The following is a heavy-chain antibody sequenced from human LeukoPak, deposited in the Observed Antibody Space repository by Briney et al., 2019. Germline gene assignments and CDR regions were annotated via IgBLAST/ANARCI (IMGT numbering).Heavy chain of an antibody. V-gene: IGHV4-59*13. D-gene: IGHD3-22*01. CDR1: GDSIINYY. CDR2: IYYIGTT. Sequence: SETLSLXCTVSGDSIINYYWSWIRQPPGKGLEWIGYIYYIGTTNYNPSLKSRVTISIDTSKNQFSLKLSSVTAADTAVYYCAREGVGSSGYYPFDYWGQGILVTVSS. CDR3: AREGVGSSGYYPFDY. J-gene: IGHJ4*02.